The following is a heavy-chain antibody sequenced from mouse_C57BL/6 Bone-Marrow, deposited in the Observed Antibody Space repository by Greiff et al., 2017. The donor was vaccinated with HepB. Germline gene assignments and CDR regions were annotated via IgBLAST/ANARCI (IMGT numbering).Heavy chain of an antibody. J-gene: IGHJ1*03. CDR2: INYDGSST. D-gene: IGHD1-1*01. V-gene: IGHV5-16*01. CDR3: ARVYYYGSNWYFDV. Sequence: EVKLVESEGGLVQPGSSMKLSCTASGFTFSDYYMAWVRQVPEKGLEWVANINYDGSSTYYLDSLKSRFIISRDNAKNILYLQMSSLKSEDTATYYCARVYYYGSNWYFDVWGTGTTVTVSS. CDR1: GFTFSDYY.